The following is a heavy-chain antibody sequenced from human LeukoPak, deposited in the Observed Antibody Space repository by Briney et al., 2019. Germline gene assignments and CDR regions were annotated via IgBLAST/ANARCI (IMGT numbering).Heavy chain of an antibody. CDR1: GYTFTSYA. Sequence: ASVKVSCKASGYTFTSYAMNWVRQAPGQGLEWMGWINTNTGNPTYAQGFTGRFVFSLDTSVSTAYLQISSLKAEDTAVYYCARGPAPPLRFLERLPDYYYYGMDVWGQGTTVTVSS. J-gene: IGHJ6*02. D-gene: IGHD3-3*01. CDR2: INTNTGNP. V-gene: IGHV7-4-1*02. CDR3: ARGPAPPLRFLERLPDYYYYGMDV.